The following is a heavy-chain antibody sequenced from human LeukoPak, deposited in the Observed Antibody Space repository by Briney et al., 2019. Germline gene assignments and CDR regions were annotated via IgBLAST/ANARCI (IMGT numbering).Heavy chain of an antibody. CDR1: GYTFTSYG. CDR2: ISVYNGKT. V-gene: IGHV1-18*01. Sequence: ASVKVSCKASGYTFTSYGISWVRQAPGQGLQWMGWISVYNGKTNYAQKLQGRVTMTTDTSTSTAYMELRSLRSDDTAVYYCARTQTPYDFCSGYQYWGQGTLVTVSS. CDR3: ARTQTPYDFCSGYQY. J-gene: IGHJ4*02. D-gene: IGHD3-3*01.